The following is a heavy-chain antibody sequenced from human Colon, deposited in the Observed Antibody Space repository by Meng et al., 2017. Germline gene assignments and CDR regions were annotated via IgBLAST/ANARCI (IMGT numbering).Heavy chain of an antibody. CDR3: AKGRTSDY. CDR1: GFTFSSYV. V-gene: IGHV3-23*04. J-gene: IGHJ4*02. CDR2: ISNSGTST. D-gene: IGHD3/OR15-3a*01. Sequence: VQGVETGWGLVQPGWSLRLVCVASGFTFSSYVMSWVRQAPGKGLEWVSAISNSGTSTYDADSVKGRFTISRDNSRNTLYLQMNSLRAEDTAVYYCAKGRTSDYWGQGTLVTVSS.